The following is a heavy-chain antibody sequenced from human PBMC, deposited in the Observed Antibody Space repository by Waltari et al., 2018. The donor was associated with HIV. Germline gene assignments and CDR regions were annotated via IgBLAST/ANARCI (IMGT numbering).Heavy chain of an antibody. Sequence: QVQLQESGPGLVKPSPTLSLTCTVSGDSLNSGSYYWAWIRQHPEKGLEWIAFVYYRGSTFSNPSFKSRATVSVDTSKNQFSLKLTSMTAADTAVYYCARVVYWYFDLWGRGTLVTVSS. V-gene: IGHV4-31*03. CDR1: GDSLNSGSYY. CDR2: VYYRGST. CDR3: ARVVYWYFDL. J-gene: IGHJ2*01.